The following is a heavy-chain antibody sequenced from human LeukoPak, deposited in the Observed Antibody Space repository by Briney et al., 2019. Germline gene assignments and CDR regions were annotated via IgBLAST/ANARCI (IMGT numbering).Heavy chain of an antibody. CDR3: AKEDDFGNHFDY. J-gene: IGHJ4*02. CDR2: ISGSSGGT. Sequence: PGGSLRLSCAASGFTFSSYAMTWVRQAPGKGLEWVSAISGSSGGTYYADSVKGRFIISRDNFKNTVYLQMNSLRAEDTAVYYCAKEDDFGNHFDYWGQGTLVTVSS. D-gene: IGHD4-11*01. CDR1: GFTFSSYA. V-gene: IGHV3-23*01.